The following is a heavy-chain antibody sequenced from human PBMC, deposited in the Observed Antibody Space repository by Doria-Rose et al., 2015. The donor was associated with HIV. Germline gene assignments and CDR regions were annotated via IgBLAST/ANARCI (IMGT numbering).Heavy chain of an antibody. CDR1: GYTFTAYW. J-gene: IGHJ4*01. Sequence: VQVVESGAELMKPGASVKLSCKATGYTFTAYWIDWIKQRPGHGLEWIGEILPGSDSTNYNEKFKGKATFTADTSSSTAYMHLSSLTTEDSAIYYCARGYGGAFDNWGQGTTLTVSS. V-gene: IGHV1-2*02. CDR3: ARGYGGAFDN. CDR2: ILPGSDST. D-gene: IGHD4-17*01.